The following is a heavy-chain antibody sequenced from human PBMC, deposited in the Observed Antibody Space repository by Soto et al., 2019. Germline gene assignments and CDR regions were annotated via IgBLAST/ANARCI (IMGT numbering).Heavy chain of an antibody. CDR1: GGSISSYY. Sequence: SETLSLTCTVSGGSISSYYWSWIRQPPGKGLEWIGYIYYSGSTNYNPSLKSRVTISVDTSKNQFSLKLSSVTAADTAVYYCAREVGIFGVGKKLFYPGGEGTPVTVS. V-gene: IGHV4-59*01. CDR3: AREVGIFGVGKKLFYP. CDR2: IYYSGST. J-gene: IGHJ5*02. D-gene: IGHD3-3*01.